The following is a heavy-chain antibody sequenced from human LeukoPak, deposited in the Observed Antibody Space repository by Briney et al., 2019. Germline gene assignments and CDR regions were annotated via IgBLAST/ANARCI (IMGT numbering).Heavy chain of an antibody. V-gene: IGHV3-21*06. D-gene: IGHD3-22*01. CDR1: GFAFSTYT. J-gene: IGHJ4*02. CDR3: LRGDSRDF. Sequence: PGGSLGLSCAACGFAFSTYTMNWARQAPGKVLEWVASINSGGTTTHYAFSVKGRFTISRDNAQNVLYLQMNGLRGDDAAVYYCLRGDSRDFWGQGTLVTVSS. CDR2: INSGGTTT.